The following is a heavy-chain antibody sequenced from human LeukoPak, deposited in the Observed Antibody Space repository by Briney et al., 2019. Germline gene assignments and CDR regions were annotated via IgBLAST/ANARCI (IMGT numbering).Heavy chain of an antibody. V-gene: IGHV4-59*01. J-gene: IGHJ4*02. CDR1: GGSISSYY. CDR2: IYYSGST. CDR3: ARAGGIYDFWSGYYPSNFDY. D-gene: IGHD3-3*01. Sequence: SETLSLTCTVSGGSISSYYWSWIRQPPGKGLEWIGYIYYSGSTNYNPSLKSRVTISVDTSKNQFSLKLSSVTAADTAVYYCARAGGIYDFWSGYYPSNFDYWGQGTLVTVSP.